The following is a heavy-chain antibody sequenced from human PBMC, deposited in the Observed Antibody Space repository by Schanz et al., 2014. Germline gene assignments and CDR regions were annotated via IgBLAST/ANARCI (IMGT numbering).Heavy chain of an antibody. D-gene: IGHD2-2*01. CDR3: ARDRRRYSSTASCLHDNWFDP. CDR2: ISAYTNNT. Sequence: QVQLVQSGAEVKKPGSSVKVSCKASGGTFSSYSISWVRQAPGQGLEWMGWISAYTNNTNYAQKVQGRVTMTTDTSTGTAYMELRSLRSDDTAVYYCARDRRRYSSTASCLHDNWFDPWGQGTLVTVSS. V-gene: IGHV1-18*01. CDR1: GGTFSSYS. J-gene: IGHJ5*02.